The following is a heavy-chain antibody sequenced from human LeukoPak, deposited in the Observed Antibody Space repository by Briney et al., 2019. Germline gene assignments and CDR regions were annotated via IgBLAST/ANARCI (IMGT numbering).Heavy chain of an antibody. D-gene: IGHD3-22*01. Sequence: GGSLRLSCAAPGFTFSSYSMNWVRQAPGKGLEWVSSISSSSSYIYYADSVKGRFTISRDNAKNSLYLQMNSLRAEDTAVYYCARSEYYDSSGYSAAFDIWGQGTMVTVSS. V-gene: IGHV3-21*01. J-gene: IGHJ3*02. CDR2: ISSSSSYI. CDR1: GFTFSSYS. CDR3: ARSEYYDSSGYSAAFDI.